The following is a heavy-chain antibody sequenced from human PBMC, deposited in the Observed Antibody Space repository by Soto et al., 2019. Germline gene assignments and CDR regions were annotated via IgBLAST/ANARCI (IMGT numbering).Heavy chain of an antibody. CDR2: ISWNSGSI. D-gene: IGHD6-6*01. CDR3: VKGRDRSSFSWFDP. CDR1: GFRFDDYA. J-gene: IGHJ5*02. V-gene: IGHV3-9*01. Sequence: ESGGALVQPGRSLRLSCAASGFRFDDYAVHWIRQAPGKGLEWVSGISWNSGSIGYADSVQGRFTISRDNAKNSLYLQMNRLRVEDTALYYCVKGRDRSSFSWFDPWGQGILVTVSS.